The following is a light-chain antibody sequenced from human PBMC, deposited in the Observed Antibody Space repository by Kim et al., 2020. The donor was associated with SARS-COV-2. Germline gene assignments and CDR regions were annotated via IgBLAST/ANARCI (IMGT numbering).Light chain of an antibody. CDR1: QDISNY. J-gene: IGKJ3*01. Sequence: LSASVGDRVTITCQASQDISNYLNWYQQKPGKAPKLLIYDASNLETGVPSRFSGSGSGTDFTFTISSLQPEDIATYYCQQYDNLTFGPGTKVDIK. CDR3: QQYDNLT. CDR2: DAS. V-gene: IGKV1-33*01.